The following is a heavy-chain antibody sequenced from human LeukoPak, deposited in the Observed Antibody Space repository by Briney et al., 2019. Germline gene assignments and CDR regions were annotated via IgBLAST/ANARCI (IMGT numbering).Heavy chain of an antibody. Sequence: ASVKVSCKASGYTFTSYGISWVRQAPGQGLEWMGWINAYNGNTYYAQTFQGRVTMTTDTSTSTAYMELKSLRSDDTAFYCCARHDSYYYVSGTLDYWGQGTLVTVSS. J-gene: IGHJ4*02. CDR2: INAYNGNT. D-gene: IGHD3-10*01. CDR3: ARHDSYYYVSGTLDY. V-gene: IGHV1-18*01. CDR1: GYTFTSYG.